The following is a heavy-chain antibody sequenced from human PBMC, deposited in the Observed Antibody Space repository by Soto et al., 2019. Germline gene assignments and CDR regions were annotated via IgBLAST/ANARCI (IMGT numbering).Heavy chain of an antibody. J-gene: IGHJ6*02. CDR2: INPSGGST. D-gene: IGHD6-13*01. CDR1: GYTFTSYY. Sequence: QVQLVQSGAEVKKPGASVKVSCKASGYTFTSYYMHWVRQAPGQGLEWMGIINPSGGSTSYAQKFQGRVTMTRDTSTSTVYMELSSLRSEDTVVYYCARSIAAAGSAPVWGMDVWGQGTTVTVSS. CDR3: ARSIAAAGSAPVWGMDV. V-gene: IGHV1-46*01.